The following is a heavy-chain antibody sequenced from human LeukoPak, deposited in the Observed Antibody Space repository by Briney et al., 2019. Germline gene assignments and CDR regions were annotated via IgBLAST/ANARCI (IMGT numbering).Heavy chain of an antibody. CDR2: IYYSGST. J-gene: IGHJ4*02. V-gene: IGHV4-59*01. D-gene: IGHD6-13*01. CDR1: GGSISSYY. Sequence: SETLSLTXTVSGGSISSYYWSWIRQPPGKGLEWIGYIYYSGSTNYNPSLKSRVTISVDTSKNQFSLKLSSVTAADTAVYYCARTSRGYWYDYWGQGTLVTVSS. CDR3: ARTSRGYWYDY.